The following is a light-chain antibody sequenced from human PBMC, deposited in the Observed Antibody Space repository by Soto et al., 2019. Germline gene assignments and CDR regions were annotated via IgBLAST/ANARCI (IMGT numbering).Light chain of an antibody. J-gene: IGKJ4*01. CDR1: QSLSSN. CDR2: GAS. V-gene: IGKV3-15*01. CDR3: PHYNNWHLT. Sequence: EIVMTQSPATLSVSPGERATLSCRASQSLSSNLAWYQQKPGQAPRLLIYGASTRATGIPARFSGSGSGTEFTLTISSLQSEDFAVYYCPHYNNWHLTFGGGTKVEIK.